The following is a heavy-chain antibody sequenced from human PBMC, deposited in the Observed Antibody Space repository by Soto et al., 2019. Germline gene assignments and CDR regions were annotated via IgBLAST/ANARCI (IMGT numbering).Heavy chain of an antibody. J-gene: IGHJ4*02. D-gene: IGHD3-10*01. V-gene: IGHV3-30-3*01. Sequence: QVQLVESGGGVVQPGRSLRLSCAASGFTFSSYAMHWARQAPGKGLEWVAVISYDGSNKYYADSVKGRFTISRDNSKNTLYLQMNSLRAEDTAVYYCARSQDYYGSGSYYKEDYWGQGTLVTVSS. CDR3: ARSQDYYGSGSYYKEDY. CDR1: GFTFSSYA. CDR2: ISYDGSNK.